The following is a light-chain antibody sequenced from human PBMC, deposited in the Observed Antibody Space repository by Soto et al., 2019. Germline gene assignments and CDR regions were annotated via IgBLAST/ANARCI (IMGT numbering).Light chain of an antibody. CDR3: QKYSSVIT. CDR2: AAS. Sequence: DIQMTQSPASLSASVGDRVTITCRASQGISNYLAWYQQKPGKVPKLLIYAASTLQSGVTSRFSGSGSGTDFTLTITSLQPEYVATYYCQKYSSVITFGQGTRLEIK. CDR1: QGISNY. J-gene: IGKJ5*01. V-gene: IGKV1-27*01.